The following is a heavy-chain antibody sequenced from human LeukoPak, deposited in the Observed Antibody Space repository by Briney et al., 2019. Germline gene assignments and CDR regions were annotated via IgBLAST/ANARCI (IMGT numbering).Heavy chain of an antibody. V-gene: IGHV3-66*01. CDR1: GFTVSSYY. J-gene: IGHJ4*02. D-gene: IGHD4-17*01. CDR2: IYSGGST. CDR3: ARVTVATVDY. Sequence: GGSLRLSCAASGFTVSSYYMSWVRQAPGKRLEWVSVIYSGGSTYYADSVKGRFTISRDNSKNTLYLQMNSLRAEDTAVYYCARVTVATVDYWGQGTLVTVSS.